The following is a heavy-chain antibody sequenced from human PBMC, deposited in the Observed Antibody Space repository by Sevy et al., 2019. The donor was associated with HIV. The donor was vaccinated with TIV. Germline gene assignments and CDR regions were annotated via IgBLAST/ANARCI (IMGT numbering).Heavy chain of an antibody. Sequence: GGSLRLSCEVSGFTFSNYWMTWVCQAPGKGLEWVANIKEDGSDKYYGDSVKGRFSLSRDNAKNSLYLQMDSLRAEDTAVYYCVRDGLASATDFDYWGQGTLVTVSS. CDR3: VRDGLASATDFDY. J-gene: IGHJ4*02. CDR2: IKEDGSDK. D-gene: IGHD2-15*01. CDR1: GFTFSNYW. V-gene: IGHV3-7*01.